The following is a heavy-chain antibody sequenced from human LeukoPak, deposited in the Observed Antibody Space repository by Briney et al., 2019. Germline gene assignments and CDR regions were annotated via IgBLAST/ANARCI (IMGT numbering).Heavy chain of an antibody. Sequence: GGSLRLSCAASGFTFSSYVMHWVRQAPGKGLEWVSYISSSGSTIYYADSVKGRFTISRDNAKNSLYLQMNSLRAEDTAVYYCARYMYSSTAFDYWGQGTLVTVSS. J-gene: IGHJ4*02. CDR3: ARYMYSSTAFDY. V-gene: IGHV3-48*04. CDR2: ISSSGSTI. D-gene: IGHD6-13*01. CDR1: GFTFSSYV.